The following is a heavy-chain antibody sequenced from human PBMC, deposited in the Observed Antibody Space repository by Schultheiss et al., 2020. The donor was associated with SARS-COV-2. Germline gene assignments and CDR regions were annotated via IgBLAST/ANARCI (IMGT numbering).Heavy chain of an antibody. Sequence: ASVKVSCKASGYTFTGYYIHWVRQATGQGLEWMGWINPNSGGTNYAQKFQGRVTMTTDTSTSTAYMELRSLRSDDTAVYYCARAVVLVAATPDWFDPWGQGTLVTVSS. D-gene: IGHD2-15*01. CDR3: ARAVVLVAATPDWFDP. CDR2: INPNSGGT. V-gene: IGHV1-2*02. J-gene: IGHJ5*02. CDR1: GYTFTGYY.